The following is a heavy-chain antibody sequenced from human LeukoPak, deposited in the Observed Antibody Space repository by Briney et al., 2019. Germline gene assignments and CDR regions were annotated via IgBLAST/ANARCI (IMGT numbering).Heavy chain of an antibody. D-gene: IGHD2-2*01. V-gene: IGHV3-48*03. CDR2: ISSSGSTI. CDR3: ARVPGRSSTSCPSCSY. J-gene: IGHJ4*02. Sequence: SGGSLRLSCAASGFTFSSYEMNWVRQAPGKGLEWVSYISSSGSTIYYADSVKGRFTISRDNAKSSLYLQMNSLRAEDTAVYYCARVPGRSSTSCPSCSYWGQGTLVTVSS. CDR1: GFTFSSYE.